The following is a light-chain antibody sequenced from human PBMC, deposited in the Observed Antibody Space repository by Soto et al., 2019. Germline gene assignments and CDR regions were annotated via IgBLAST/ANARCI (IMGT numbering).Light chain of an antibody. CDR1: QCISSW. CDR3: QQANSFPIT. Sequence: IRVSQSPASVYVTVDDRVRXXCLASQCISSWLAWYQQKPGKAPKLLIYAASSLQSGVPSRFSGSGSGTDFTLTISSLQPEDFATYYCQQANSFPITFGQGTRLEI. J-gene: IGKJ5*01. CDR2: AAS. V-gene: IGKV1-12*01.